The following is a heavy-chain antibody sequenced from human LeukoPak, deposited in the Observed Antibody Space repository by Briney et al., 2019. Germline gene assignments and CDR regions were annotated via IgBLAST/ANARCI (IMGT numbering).Heavy chain of an antibody. D-gene: IGHD2-21*01. Sequence: GGSLRLSCAASGFTFSSYSMNWVRQAPGKGLEWVSYISSSSTIHYADSVKGRFTISRDNAKNSLFLQMNSLRVEDTAVYYCARDHSEGWGGPEDFDYWGQGTLLTVSS. CDR1: GFTFSSYS. CDR3: ARDHSEGWGGPEDFDY. V-gene: IGHV3-48*01. CDR2: ISSSSTI. J-gene: IGHJ4*02.